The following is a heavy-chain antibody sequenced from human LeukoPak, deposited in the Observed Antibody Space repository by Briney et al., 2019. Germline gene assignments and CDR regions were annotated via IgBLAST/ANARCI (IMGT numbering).Heavy chain of an antibody. V-gene: IGHV5-51*01. CDR2: IYPGDSDT. D-gene: IGHD3-10*01. J-gene: IGHJ5*02. Sequence: GESLKISCMGSGYSFTSYWIGWMRQIPGKGLEWRGHIYPGDSDTRYSPSLQGQVTISADKSISTAYLQWSSLKASDTAMYYCARLEPTYYYGSGRLDPWGQGTLVTVSS. CDR3: ARLEPTYYYGSGRLDP. CDR1: GYSFTSYW.